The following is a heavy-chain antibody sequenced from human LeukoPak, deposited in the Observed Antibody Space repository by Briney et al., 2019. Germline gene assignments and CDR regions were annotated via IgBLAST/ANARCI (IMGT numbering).Heavy chain of an antibody. J-gene: IGHJ3*02. CDR2: INWNGGST. CDR3: ARWISGYSYGYLRTGAFDI. CDR1: GFTFDDYG. Sequence: TGGSLRLSCAASGFTFDDYGMSWVRQAPGKGLEWVSGINWNGGSTGYADSVKGRFTTSRDNAKNSLYLQMNSLRAEDTALYYCARWISGYSYGYLRTGAFDIWGQGTMVTVSS. V-gene: IGHV3-20*04. D-gene: IGHD5-18*01.